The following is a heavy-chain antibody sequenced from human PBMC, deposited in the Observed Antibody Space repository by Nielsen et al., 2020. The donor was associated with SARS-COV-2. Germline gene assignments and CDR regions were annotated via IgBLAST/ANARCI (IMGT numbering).Heavy chain of an antibody. CDR1: GGSISRYY. Sequence: SETLSLTCTVSGGSISRYYWTWIRQSPGNGLEWIGYVHHTGDTNYSPSLKSRVTISLDASKNQFSLKITSVTAADTAVYYCARVGWQWLDFDYWGQGTLVTVSS. J-gene: IGHJ4*02. CDR3: ARVGWQWLDFDY. V-gene: IGHV4-59*01. CDR2: VHHTGDT. D-gene: IGHD6-19*01.